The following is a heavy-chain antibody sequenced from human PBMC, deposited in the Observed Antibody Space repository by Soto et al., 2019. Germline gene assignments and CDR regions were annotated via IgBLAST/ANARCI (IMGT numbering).Heavy chain of an antibody. D-gene: IGHD5-12*01. CDR2: ISHDGINK. CDR1: GFTFTNYG. J-gene: IGHJ4*02. Sequence: PGGSLRLSYAASGFTFTNYGLHWVRQAPGKGLEWVAVISHDGINKYYEDSVKGRFTISRDTSKNTLYLQMNSLRPEDTAVYFCAKDRGYEILDSWGQGTQVTVSS. CDR3: AKDRGYEILDS. V-gene: IGHV3-30*18.